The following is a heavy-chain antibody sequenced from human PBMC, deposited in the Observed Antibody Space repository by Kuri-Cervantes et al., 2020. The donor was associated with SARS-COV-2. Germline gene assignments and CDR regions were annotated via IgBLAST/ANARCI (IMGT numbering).Heavy chain of an antibody. J-gene: IGHJ4*02. CDR1: GFTFSSYA. Sequence: GGSLRLSCAASGFTFSSYAMHWVRQAPGKGLEWVAVISYDGSNKYYADSVKGRFTISRDNSKNTLYLQMTSLRAEDTAVYYCARDPWMATIGVGTFDYWGQGTLVTVSS. D-gene: IGHD5-24*01. V-gene: IGHV3-30-3*01. CDR2: ISYDGSNK. CDR3: ARDPWMATIGVGTFDY.